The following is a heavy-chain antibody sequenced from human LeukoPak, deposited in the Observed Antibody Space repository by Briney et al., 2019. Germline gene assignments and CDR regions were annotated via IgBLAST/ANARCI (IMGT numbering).Heavy chain of an antibody. D-gene: IGHD4-17*01. V-gene: IGHV4-61*01. Sequence: SETLSLTCTVSGGSLSSGSYYWSWIRQPPGKGLEWIGYIYYSGTTNYNPSLKSRVTISVDTSKNQFSLKLSSVTAADTAVYYCASASDYGDYYFDYWGQGTLVTVSS. J-gene: IGHJ4*02. CDR1: GGSLSSGSYY. CDR2: IYYSGTT. CDR3: ASASDYGDYYFDY.